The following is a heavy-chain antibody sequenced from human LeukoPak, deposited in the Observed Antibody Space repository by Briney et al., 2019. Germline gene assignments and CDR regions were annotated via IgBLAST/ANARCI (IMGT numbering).Heavy chain of an antibody. V-gene: IGHV3-23*01. D-gene: IGHD3-16*01. CDR2: ISGSGGST. CDR3: AKSGWWGSVGYFDY. Sequence: GGSLRLSCAASGFTFSTYSMNWVRQAPGKGLEWVSAISGSGGSTYYADSVKGRFTISRDNSKNTLYLQMNSLRAEDTAVYYCAKSGWWGSVGYFDYWGQGTLVTVSS. CDR1: GFTFSTYS. J-gene: IGHJ4*02.